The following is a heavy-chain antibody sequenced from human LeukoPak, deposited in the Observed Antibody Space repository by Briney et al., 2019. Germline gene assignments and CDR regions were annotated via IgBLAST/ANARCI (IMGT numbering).Heavy chain of an antibody. V-gene: IGHV4-34*01. CDR2: INHSGST. Sequence: SETLSLTCAVYGGSFSGYYWSWIRQPPGKGLEWIGEINHSGSTNYNPSLKSRVTMSVDTSKNQFSLKLSSVTAADTAVYYCARDRHSSGWPNYYYGMDVWGQGTTVTVSS. CDR3: ARDRHSSGWPNYYYGMDV. J-gene: IGHJ6*02. D-gene: IGHD6-19*01. CDR1: GGSFSGYY.